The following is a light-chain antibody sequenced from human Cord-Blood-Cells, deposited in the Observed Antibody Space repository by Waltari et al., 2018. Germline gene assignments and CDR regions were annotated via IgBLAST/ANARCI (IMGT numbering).Light chain of an antibody. J-gene: IGLJ1*01. CDR2: EGS. CDR3: CSYAGSSTFHYV. Sequence: QSALTQPASVSGSPGQSITISCTGTSSDVGSYNLVSWYQQHPGKAPKLMSYEGSKRPSGVSNRFSGSKSGNTASLTISGLQAEDEADYYCCSYAGSSTFHYVFGTGTKVTVL. CDR1: SSDVGSYNL. V-gene: IGLV2-23*01.